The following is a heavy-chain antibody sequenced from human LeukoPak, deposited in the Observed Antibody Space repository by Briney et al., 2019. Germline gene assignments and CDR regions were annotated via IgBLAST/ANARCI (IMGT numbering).Heavy chain of an antibody. V-gene: IGHV1-18*01. Sequence: ASVKVSCKASGYTFTSYGISWVRQAPGQGLEWMGWISAYNGNTNYAKKLQGRVTMTTDTSTSTAYRELRSLRSDDTAVDYCAREGLQDNWFDPWGQGTLVTVSS. D-gene: IGHD4-11*01. J-gene: IGHJ5*02. CDR3: AREGLQDNWFDP. CDR2: ISAYNGNT. CDR1: GYTFTSYG.